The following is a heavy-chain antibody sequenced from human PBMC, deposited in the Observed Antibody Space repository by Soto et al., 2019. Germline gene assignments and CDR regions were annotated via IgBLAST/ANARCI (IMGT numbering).Heavy chain of an antibody. V-gene: IGHV3-30-3*01. Sequence: GGSLRLSCAASGFTFSSYAMHWVRQAPGKGLEWVAVISYDGSNKYYADSVKGRFTISRDNSKNTLYLQMNSLRAEDTAVYHCARDQDSSSWDVQHWGQGTLVTVSS. CDR1: GFTFSSYA. CDR2: ISYDGSNK. CDR3: ARDQDSSSWDVQH. D-gene: IGHD6-13*01. J-gene: IGHJ1*01.